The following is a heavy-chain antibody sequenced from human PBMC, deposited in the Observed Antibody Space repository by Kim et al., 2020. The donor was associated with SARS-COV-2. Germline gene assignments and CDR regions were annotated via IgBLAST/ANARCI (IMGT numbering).Heavy chain of an antibody. CDR2: IRSKANSYAT. CDR3: TRALDGLWFGESNYYYGMDV. Sequence: GGSLGLSCAASGFTFSGSAMHWVRQASGKGLEWVGRIRSKANSYATAYAASVKGRFTISRDDSKNTAYLQMNSLKTEDTAVYYCTRALDGLWFGESNYYYGMDVWGQGTTVTVSS. D-gene: IGHD3-10*01. CDR1: GFTFSGSA. J-gene: IGHJ6*02. V-gene: IGHV3-73*01.